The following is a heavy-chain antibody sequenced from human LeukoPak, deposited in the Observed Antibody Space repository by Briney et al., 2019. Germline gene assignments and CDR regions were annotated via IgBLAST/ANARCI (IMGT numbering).Heavy chain of an antibody. Sequence: SETLSLTCAVSGYSISSGYYWGWIRQPPGKGLEWIGIMYHSGSTYYNSSLKSRVTISVDTSKNQFSLMLSSVTAADTAVYYCARENTWALRAYCGGDCYDAFDIWGQGTMVTVSS. D-gene: IGHD2-21*01. CDR1: GYSISSGYY. CDR3: ARENTWALRAYCGGDCYDAFDI. V-gene: IGHV4-38-2*02. J-gene: IGHJ3*02. CDR2: MYHSGST.